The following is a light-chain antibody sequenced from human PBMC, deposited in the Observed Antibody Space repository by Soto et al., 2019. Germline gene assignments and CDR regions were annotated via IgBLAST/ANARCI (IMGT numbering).Light chain of an antibody. V-gene: IGKV4-1*01. CDR1: HNILYSSDNKNY. CDR2: WAS. CDR3: QQYYRSPPT. J-gene: IGKJ1*01. Sequence: DIVLTQSPVSLAVSLRARATINCKLSHNILYSSDNKNYLSWYQQRPGQPPKLRCDWASTRESGVPDRFSGSGSGTHFTLTSPSLQAEDGAVECCQQYYRSPPTFGQGTKVEIK.